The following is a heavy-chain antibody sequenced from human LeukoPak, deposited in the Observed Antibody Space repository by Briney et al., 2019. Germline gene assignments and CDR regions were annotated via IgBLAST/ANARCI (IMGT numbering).Heavy chain of an antibody. V-gene: IGHV3-7*03. Sequence: PGGSLRLSCVASGFIFSNYWMSWVRQAPGKGLEWVANIKQDGSEKYYVDSVKGRFTISRDNAKNSLYLQMDSLRAGDMAVYYCARHCSGGRCNYDYWGQGTLVTVSS. CDR2: IKQDGSEK. CDR3: ARHCSGGRCNYDY. J-gene: IGHJ4*02. CDR1: GFIFSNYW. D-gene: IGHD2-15*01.